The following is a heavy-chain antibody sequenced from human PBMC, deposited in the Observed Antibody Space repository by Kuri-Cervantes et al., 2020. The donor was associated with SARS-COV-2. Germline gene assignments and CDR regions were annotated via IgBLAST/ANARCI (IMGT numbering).Heavy chain of an antibody. CDR2: VKTNSGNT. Sequence: ASVKVSCKASGDSFSSYSFNWVRQATGQGLEWMGMVKTNSGNTLYAQIFQGRVTITRDTSTSTVYMELSSLTSEDTAIYYCYCAPKEGFDSWGQGTLVTVSS. V-gene: IGHV1-8*02. CDR1: GDSFSSYS. D-gene: IGHD2-21*01. J-gene: IGHJ4*02. CDR3: YCAPKEGFDS.